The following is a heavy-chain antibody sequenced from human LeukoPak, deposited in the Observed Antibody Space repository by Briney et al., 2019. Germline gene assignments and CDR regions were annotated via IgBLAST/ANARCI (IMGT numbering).Heavy chain of an antibody. V-gene: IGHV1-2*04. Sequence: GASVKVSCKASGYTFTGYYMHWVRQAPGQGLEWMGWINPNSGGTNYAQKFQGWVTMTRDTSISTAYMELSRLRSDDTAVYYCARGVLIVSSWYGGLSGMDYWGQGTLVTVSS. D-gene: IGHD6-13*01. CDR2: INPNSGGT. CDR1: GYTFTGYY. J-gene: IGHJ4*02. CDR3: ARGVLIVSSWYGGLSGMDY.